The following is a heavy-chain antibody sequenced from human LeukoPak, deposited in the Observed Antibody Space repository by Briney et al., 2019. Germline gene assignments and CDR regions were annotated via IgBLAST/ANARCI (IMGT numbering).Heavy chain of an antibody. D-gene: IGHD6-13*01. CDR2: IDPSDSYT. CDR3: ARHVDESSSSWYPHAFDY. J-gene: IGHJ4*02. CDR1: GYSFTSYW. Sequence: GESLKISCNGAGYSFTSYWISWVRQMPGKGLEWMGRIDPSDSYTNYSPSFQGHVTISADKSISTAYLQWSSRKASDDDMDYCARHVDESSSSWYPHAFDYWGQGTLVTVSS. V-gene: IGHV5-10-1*01.